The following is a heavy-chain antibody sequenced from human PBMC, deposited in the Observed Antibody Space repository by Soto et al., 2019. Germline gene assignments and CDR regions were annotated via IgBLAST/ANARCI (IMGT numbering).Heavy chain of an antibody. V-gene: IGHV1-46*01. CDR2: INPSGGST. CDR1: GYAFTSYY. Sequence: GASVKVSCKASGYAFTSYYMHWVRQAPGQGLEWMGIINPSGGSTSYAQKFQGRVTMTRDTSTSTVYMELSSLRSEDTAVYYCAYSSGWYSRAFDIWGQGTMVTVSS. D-gene: IGHD6-19*01. J-gene: IGHJ3*02. CDR3: AYSSGWYSRAFDI.